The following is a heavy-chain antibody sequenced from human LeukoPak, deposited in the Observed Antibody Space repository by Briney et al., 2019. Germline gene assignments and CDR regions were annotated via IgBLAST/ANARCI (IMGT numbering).Heavy chain of an antibody. CDR2: ISSSSSYI. CDR3: AREFGRVTRIVLMVSPRRNYMDV. V-gene: IGHV3-21*01. J-gene: IGHJ6*03. Sequence: PGGSLRLSCAASGFTFSSYSMNWVRQAPGKGLEWVSSISSSSSYIYYADSVKGRFTISRDNAKNSLYLQMNSLRAEDTAVYYCAREFGRVTRIVLMVSPRRNYMDVWGKGTTVTVSS. D-gene: IGHD2-8*01. CDR1: GFTFSSYS.